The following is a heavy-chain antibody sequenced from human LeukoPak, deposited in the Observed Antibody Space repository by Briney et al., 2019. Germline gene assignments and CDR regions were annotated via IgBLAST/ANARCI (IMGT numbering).Heavy chain of an antibody. D-gene: IGHD1-26*01. V-gene: IGHV4-59*12. Sequence: SETLSLTCTVSGGSISSYHWNWIRQPPGKGLEWIGYIYYSGSTNYNPSLKSRVTISVDTSKNQFSLRLSSVTAADTALYYCARTRGSFYFYYYMDVWGKGTTVTVSS. J-gene: IGHJ6*03. CDR3: ARTRGSFYFYYYMDV. CDR1: GGSISSYH. CDR2: IYYSGST.